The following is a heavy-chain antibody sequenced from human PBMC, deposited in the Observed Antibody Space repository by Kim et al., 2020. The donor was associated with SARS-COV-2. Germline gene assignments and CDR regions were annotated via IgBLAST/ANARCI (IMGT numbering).Heavy chain of an antibody. D-gene: IGHD3-22*01. V-gene: IGHV3-15*01. Sequence: PVKGRFTISRDDSKNTLYLQMNSLKTEDTAVYYCTTPRYYYDSFFYAFDIWGQGTMVTVSS. J-gene: IGHJ3*02. CDR3: TTPRYYYDSFFYAFDI.